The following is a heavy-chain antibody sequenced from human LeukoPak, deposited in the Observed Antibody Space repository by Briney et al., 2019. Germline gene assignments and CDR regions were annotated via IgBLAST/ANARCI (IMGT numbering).Heavy chain of an antibody. V-gene: IGHV3-74*03. Sequence: PGGSLRLSCAASGFTLSSYGMNWVRQAPGKGLVWVSHFSSDGSTTKYAETVKGRFTISRDSPKNTLDLQMNSLRAEDTAVYYCARGENYGMDVWGQGTTVTVSS. CDR1: GFTLSSYG. CDR3: ARGENYGMDV. D-gene: IGHD5-24*01. J-gene: IGHJ6*02. CDR2: FSSDGSTT.